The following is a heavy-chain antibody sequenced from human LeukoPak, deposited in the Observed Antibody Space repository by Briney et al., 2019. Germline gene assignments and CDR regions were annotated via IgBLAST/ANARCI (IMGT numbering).Heavy chain of an antibody. CDR2: TNHRGST. CDR3: ARVSRWFLAVAGYADF. J-gene: IGHJ4*02. CDR1: GGSFSGYY. Sequence: SETLSLTCAVYGGSFSGYYWSWIRQTPGQGLEWIGETNHRGSTNYNPSLKSRVTISVDASKSQFYLKLSSVTAADTAVYYCARVSRWFLAVAGYADFWGQGTQVTVSS. V-gene: IGHV4-34*01. D-gene: IGHD6-19*01.